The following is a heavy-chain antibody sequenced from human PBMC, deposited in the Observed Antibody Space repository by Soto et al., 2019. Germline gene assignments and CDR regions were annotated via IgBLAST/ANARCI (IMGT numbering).Heavy chain of an antibody. Sequence: ASVKVSCKTSGGTFSTFGISWVRQAPGQGLEWMGGIIPFFGTAEYSQKFEDRITITADESTNTVYMDLRSLTSEDTAIYYCARTAPMDAGDKYYYDFWGQGALVTVS. CDR3: ARTAPMDAGDKYYYDF. V-gene: IGHV1-69*13. J-gene: IGHJ4*02. CDR1: GGTFSTFG. CDR2: IIPFFGTA. D-gene: IGHD3-16*01.